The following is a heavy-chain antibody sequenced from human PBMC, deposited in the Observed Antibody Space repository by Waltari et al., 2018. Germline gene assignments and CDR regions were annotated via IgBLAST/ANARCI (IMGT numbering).Heavy chain of an antibody. CDR1: GVSVSGYF. CDR3: ALWERGWRAFRF. J-gene: IGHJ4*03. D-gene: IGHD3-16*01. CDR2: IRHTGDT. Sequence: QVQLQESGPGLVKSSETLSLTCTVSGVSVSGYFWNWIRQAPGKGPEWIGYIRHTGDTKQNPSLKSRVTRSVDTSRNDFSLRLSSVTAADTAVYYCALWERGWRAFRFWGQGTLGTVSS. V-gene: IGHV4-59*08.